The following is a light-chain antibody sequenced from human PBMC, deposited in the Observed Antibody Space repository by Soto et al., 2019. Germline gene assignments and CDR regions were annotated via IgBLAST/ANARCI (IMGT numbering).Light chain of an antibody. CDR1: SSDVGGYNY. V-gene: IGLV2-14*01. CDR3: SSYTRSSTVV. J-gene: IGLJ2*01. CDR2: EVS. Sequence: QSALTQPASVSGSTGQSITISCTGTSSDVGGYNYVSWYQQHPGKAPKLMIYEVSNRPSGVSNRFSGSKSGNTASRTISGLQAEDEADYYCSSYTRSSTVVFGGGTTLTVL.